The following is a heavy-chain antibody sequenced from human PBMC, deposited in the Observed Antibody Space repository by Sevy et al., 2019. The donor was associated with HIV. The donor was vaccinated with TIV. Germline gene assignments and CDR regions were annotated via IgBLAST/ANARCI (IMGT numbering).Heavy chain of an antibody. V-gene: IGHV3-48*03. CDR2: ISSSGSTI. CDR1: GFTFSSYE. Sequence: GGSLRLSCAASGFTFSSYEMNWVRQAPGKGLEWVSYISSSGSTIYYADSVKGRFTISRDNAKNSLYLQMNSLRAEDTAVYYCARDLVPAAPYGMDVWGQRTTVTVSS. J-gene: IGHJ6*02. D-gene: IGHD2-2*01. CDR3: ARDLVPAAPYGMDV.